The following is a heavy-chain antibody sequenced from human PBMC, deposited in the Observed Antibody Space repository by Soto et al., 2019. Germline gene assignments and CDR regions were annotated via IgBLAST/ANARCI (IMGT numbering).Heavy chain of an antibody. Sequence: PSETLSLTRTVSGGSISSGGYYWSWIRQHPGKGLEWIGYIYYSGSTSYNPSLKSRVTISVDTSKNQFSLKLSSVTAADTAVYYCARIIVVVTATWFDPWGQGTLVTVSS. CDR2: IYYSGST. CDR3: ARIIVVVTATWFDP. V-gene: IGHV4-31*03. CDR1: GGSISSGGYY. J-gene: IGHJ5*02. D-gene: IGHD2-21*02.